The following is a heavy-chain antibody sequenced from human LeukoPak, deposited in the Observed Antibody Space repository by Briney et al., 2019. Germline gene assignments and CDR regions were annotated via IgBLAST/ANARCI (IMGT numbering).Heavy chain of an antibody. V-gene: IGHV4-61*08. D-gene: IGHD2-2*01. CDR1: GGSISSGGYY. Sequence: SETLSLTCTVSGGSISSGGYYWSWIRQHPGKGLEWIGYIYYSGSTYYNPSLKSRVTISVDTSKNQFSLKLSSVTAADTAVYYCARATQDIVVVDYWGQGTLVTVSS. CDR2: IYYSGST. J-gene: IGHJ4*02. CDR3: ARATQDIVVVDY.